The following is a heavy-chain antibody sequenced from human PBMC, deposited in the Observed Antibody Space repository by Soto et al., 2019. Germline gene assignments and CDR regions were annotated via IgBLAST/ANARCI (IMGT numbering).Heavy chain of an antibody. Sequence: SXTLSLTCTVSGGSISSSSYYWGWIRQPPGKGLEWIGSIYYSGSTYYNPSLKSRVTISVDTSKNQFSLKLSSVTAADTAVYYCAVPLGYCSSTSCPPNPWGQGTLVTVSS. D-gene: IGHD2-2*01. V-gene: IGHV4-39*01. CDR3: AVPLGYCSSTSCPPNP. CDR1: GGSISSSSYY. CDR2: IYYSGST. J-gene: IGHJ5*02.